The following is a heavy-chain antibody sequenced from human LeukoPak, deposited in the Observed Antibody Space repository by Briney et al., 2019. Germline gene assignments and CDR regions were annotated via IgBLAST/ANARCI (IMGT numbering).Heavy chain of an antibody. CDR1: GFTFSSYE. Sequence: GGSLRLSCAASGFTFSSYEMNWVRQAPGKGLEWVSYISSSGSTIYYADSVKGRFTISRDNAKNSLYLQMNSLRAEDTAVYYCAELGINMIGGVWGKGTTVTISS. CDR3: AELGINMIGGV. J-gene: IGHJ6*04. D-gene: IGHD3-10*02. V-gene: IGHV3-48*03. CDR2: ISSSGSTI.